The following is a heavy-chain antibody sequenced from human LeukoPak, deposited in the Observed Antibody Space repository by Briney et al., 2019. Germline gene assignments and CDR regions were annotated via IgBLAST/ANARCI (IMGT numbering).Heavy chain of an antibody. CDR2: IYYSGST. CDR1: GGSFSGYY. V-gene: IGHV4-34*01. Sequence: SETLSLTCAVYGGSFSGYYWGWIRQPPGKGLEWIGSIYYSGSTYYNPSLKSRVTISVDTSKNQFSLKLSSVTAADTAVYYCATENLTENYYDSSGYYYLGYWGQGTLVTVSS. CDR3: ATENLTENYYDSSGYYYLGY. J-gene: IGHJ4*02. D-gene: IGHD3-22*01.